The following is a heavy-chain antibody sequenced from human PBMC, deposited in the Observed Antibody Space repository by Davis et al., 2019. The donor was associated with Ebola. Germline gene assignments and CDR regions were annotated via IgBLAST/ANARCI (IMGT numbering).Heavy chain of an antibody. CDR1: GYTFTSYD. D-gene: IGHD3-9*01. V-gene: IGHV1-8*03. Sequence: ASVKVSCKASGYTFTSYDINWVRQATGQGLEWMGWMNPNSGNTGYAQKFQGRVTITRNTSISTAYMELSSLRSEDTAVYYCARGSGYDILTGLRRRRNAFDIWGQGTMVTVSS. CDR3: ARGSGYDILTGLRRRRNAFDI. CDR2: MNPNSGNT. J-gene: IGHJ3*02.